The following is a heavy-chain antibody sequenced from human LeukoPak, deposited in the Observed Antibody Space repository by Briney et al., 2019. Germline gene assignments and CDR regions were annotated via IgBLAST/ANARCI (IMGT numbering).Heavy chain of an antibody. V-gene: IGHV4-39*01. J-gene: IGHJ3*02. CDR3: ASVTTSSPDDAFDI. CDR1: GGSISSSSYY. CDR2: IYYSGST. Sequence: SETLSLTCTVSGGSISSSSYYWGWIRQPPGKGLEWIGSIYYSGSTYYNPSLKSRVTISVDTSKNQFSLKLSSVTAADTAVYYCASVTTSSPDDAFDIWGQGTMVTVSS. D-gene: IGHD4-17*01.